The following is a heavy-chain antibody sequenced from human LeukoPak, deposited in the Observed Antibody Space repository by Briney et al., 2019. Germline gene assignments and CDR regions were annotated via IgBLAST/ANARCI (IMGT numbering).Heavy chain of an antibody. Sequence: PGGSLRLSCAASGFTFSDHYKDWVRQAPGKGLEWVGRARNRRNGYSTQYAASVKGRFTFSRDDSENTVYLQMNSLKTEDTAVYFCARIMRVDYGTYYFDYWGPGTLVTVSS. D-gene: IGHD4/OR15-4a*01. CDR3: ARIMRVDYGTYYFDY. J-gene: IGHJ4*02. CDR1: GFTFSDHY. CDR2: ARNRRNGYST. V-gene: IGHV3-72*01.